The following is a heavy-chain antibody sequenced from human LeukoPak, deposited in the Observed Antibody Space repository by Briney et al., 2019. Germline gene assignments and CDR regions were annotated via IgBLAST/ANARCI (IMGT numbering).Heavy chain of an antibody. V-gene: IGHV3-21*01. J-gene: IGHJ4*02. CDR2: ISSSSSYI. Sequence: GGSLRLSCAASGFTFSSYSMNWVCQAPGKGLEWVSSISSSSSYIYYADSVKGRFTISRDNAKNSLYLQMNSLRAEDTAVYYCARGPRYCSSTSCPSDYWGQGTLVTVSS. CDR3: ARGPRYCSSTSCPSDY. D-gene: IGHD2-2*01. CDR1: GFTFSSYS.